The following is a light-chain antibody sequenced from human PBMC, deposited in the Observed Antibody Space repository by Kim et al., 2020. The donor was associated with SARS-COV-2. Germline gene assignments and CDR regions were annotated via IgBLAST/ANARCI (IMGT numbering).Light chain of an antibody. CDR2: DAA. J-gene: IGKJ4*01. V-gene: IGKV3-11*01. CDR3: QQHSKWAPAPS. CDR1: DSVSIS. Sequence: PGEGASRSGRASDSVSISLAWYQQKRGQAPRLLRYDAAIRATGIPDRFSGSSSGTDFTHTTSSLEPEDFAIYYGQQHSKWAPAPSFGGGTKVDIK.